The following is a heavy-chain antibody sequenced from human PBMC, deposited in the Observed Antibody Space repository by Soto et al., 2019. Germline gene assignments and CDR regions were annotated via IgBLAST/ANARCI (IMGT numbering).Heavy chain of an antibody. CDR2: IIPILGIA. Sequence: GASVKVSCKASGGTFSSYTISWVRQAPGQGLEWMGRIIPILGIANYAQKFQGRVTITADKSTSTAYMELSSLRSEDTAVYYCAREGDGYNILFDYWGQGTLVTVSS. D-gene: IGHD5-12*01. CDR1: GGTFSSYT. CDR3: AREGDGYNILFDY. J-gene: IGHJ4*02. V-gene: IGHV1-69*04.